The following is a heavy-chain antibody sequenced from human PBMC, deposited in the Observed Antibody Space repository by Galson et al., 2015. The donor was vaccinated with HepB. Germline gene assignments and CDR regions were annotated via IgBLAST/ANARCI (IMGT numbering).Heavy chain of an antibody. D-gene: IGHD3-10*01. CDR3: ARGGYYYGSGSYYLNWFDP. CDR1: GGTFSSYA. CDR2: IIPIFGTA. J-gene: IGHJ5*02. V-gene: IGHV1-69*13. Sequence: SVKVSCKASGGTFSSYAISWVRQAPGQGLEWMGGIIPIFGTANYAQKFQGRVTITADESTSTTYMELSSLRSEDTAVYYCARGGYYYGSGSYYLNWFDPWGQGTPVTVSS.